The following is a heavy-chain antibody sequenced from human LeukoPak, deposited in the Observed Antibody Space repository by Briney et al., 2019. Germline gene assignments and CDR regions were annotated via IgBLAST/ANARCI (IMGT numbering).Heavy chain of an antibody. V-gene: IGHV3-48*04. J-gene: IGHJ5*02. Sequence: GGSLRLSCAASGFTFSSYSMNWVRQAPGKGLEWVSYISSSGSTIYYADSVKGRFTISRDNAKNSLYLQMNSLRAEDTAVYYCARDKGSSTSLLRRGDWFDPWGQGTLVTVSS. CDR1: GFTFSSYS. CDR2: ISSSGSTI. CDR3: ARDKGSSTSLLRRGDWFDP. D-gene: IGHD2-2*01.